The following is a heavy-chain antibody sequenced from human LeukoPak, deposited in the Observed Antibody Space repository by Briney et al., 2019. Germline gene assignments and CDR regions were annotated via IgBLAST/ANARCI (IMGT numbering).Heavy chain of an antibody. D-gene: IGHD4/OR15-4a*01. CDR1: GLTVITND. V-gene: IGHV3-53*01. Sequence: GGSLRLSCAASGLTVITNDMTWVRQAPEKGLEWVSVLYSDGNTKYADSVQGRFTISRDYSKNTLYLEMNSLSPDDTAVYYCARGVEPLGANTLAYWGEGTLVSVSS. CDR3: ARGVEPLGANTLAY. J-gene: IGHJ4*02. CDR2: LYSDGNT.